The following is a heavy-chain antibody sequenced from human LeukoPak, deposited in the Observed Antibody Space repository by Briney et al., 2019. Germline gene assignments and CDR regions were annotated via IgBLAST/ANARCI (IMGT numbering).Heavy chain of an antibody. D-gene: IGHD6-19*01. Sequence: PGGSLRLSCAASGFTFSKYWMLWVRQAPGKGLESVSRINTDGTVTTYADSVKGRFTVSRDNADNTMFLQMNSVRDEDTAVYYCATKXWLAPPPDSWGQGTPVTVSS. J-gene: IGHJ4*02. V-gene: IGHV3-74*01. CDR3: ATKXWLAPPPDS. CDR2: INTDGTVT. CDR1: GFTFSKYW.